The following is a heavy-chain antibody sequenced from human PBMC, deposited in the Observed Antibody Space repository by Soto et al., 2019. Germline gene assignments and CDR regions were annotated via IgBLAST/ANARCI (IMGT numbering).Heavy chain of an antibody. D-gene: IGHD2-15*01. V-gene: IGHV1-69*01. Sequence: QVQLVQSGAEVKKPGSSVKVSCKAPGGTFSSYAISWVRQAPGQGLEWMGGVIPIFGTAKYAQKLQGRVTMTADESTSTGYMELRSLRSEETAVYYCARSQGGSSSLDIYYYYYYGMDVWGQGTTVTVSS. CDR3: ARSQGGSSSLDIYYYYYYGMDV. CDR1: GGTFSSYA. CDR2: VIPIFGTA. J-gene: IGHJ6*02.